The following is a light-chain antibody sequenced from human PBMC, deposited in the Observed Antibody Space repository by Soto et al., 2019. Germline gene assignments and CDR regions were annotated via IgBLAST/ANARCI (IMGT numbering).Light chain of an antibody. CDR2: DAS. CDR1: QNINIY. Sequence: DVQRTHSPSSLSASVLYRVTITCRSSQNINIYLNWYQQKPGRAPKLLIYDASNLEAGVPSRFRGSGSGTDFTFTISRLQPEDIATYYCQQYENLPTFGQGTRLEIK. CDR3: QQYENLPT. V-gene: IGKV1-33*01. J-gene: IGKJ5*01.